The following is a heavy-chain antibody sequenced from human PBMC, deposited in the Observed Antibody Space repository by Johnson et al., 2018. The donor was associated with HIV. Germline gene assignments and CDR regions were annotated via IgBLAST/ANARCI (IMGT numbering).Heavy chain of an antibody. CDR2: IYRGGRT. D-gene: IGHD3-3*01. CDR3: ATAGVVTIFGVVIPTDAFDI. CDR1: GFTVSSNY. J-gene: IGHJ3*02. V-gene: IGHV3-66*01. Sequence: VQLVESGGGLVQPGGSLRLSCAASGFTVSSNYMSWVRQAPGKGLEWVSVIYRGGRTYYADSVKGRFTIPSGHSKNTLYLQMNSLRAEDTAVYYCATAGVVTIFGVVIPTDAFDIWGQGTMVIVS.